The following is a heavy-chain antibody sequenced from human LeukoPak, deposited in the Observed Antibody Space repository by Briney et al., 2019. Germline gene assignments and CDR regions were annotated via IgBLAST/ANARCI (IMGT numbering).Heavy chain of an antibody. Sequence: ASVKVSCKASGYIFADYYIHWVRQAPGQGLEWMGWINPNSGGTNYAQKFQGRVTMTRDTSISTAYMELSRLRSDDTAVYYCARAYYDPVYWGQGTLVTVSS. D-gene: IGHD1-26*01. J-gene: IGHJ4*02. CDR2: INPNSGGT. CDR1: GYIFADYY. V-gene: IGHV1-2*02. CDR3: ARAYYDPVY.